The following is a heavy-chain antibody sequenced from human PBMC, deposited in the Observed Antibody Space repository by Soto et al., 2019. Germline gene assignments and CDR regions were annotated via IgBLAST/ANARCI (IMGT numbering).Heavy chain of an antibody. CDR3: ARDDSTRMVRGVSR. V-gene: IGHV3-23*01. Sequence: GGSLRLSCAASGFTFSIYWMTWVRQAPGKGLEWVSSVSGGGDMTYYADSVRGRFTISRDNSKNTLYLQMNRLRAEDTAVYYCARDDSTRMVRGVSRWGLGTLVTSPQ. J-gene: IGHJ4*03. D-gene: IGHD3-10*01. CDR1: GFTFSIYW. CDR2: VSGGGDMT.